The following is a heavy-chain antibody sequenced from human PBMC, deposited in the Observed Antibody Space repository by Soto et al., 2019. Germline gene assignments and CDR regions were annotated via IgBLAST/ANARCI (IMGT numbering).Heavy chain of an antibody. V-gene: IGHV1-18*01. CDR3: ARDWSSIAAAGTEGDY. CDR1: GYTFTSYG. D-gene: IGHD6-13*01. Sequence: QVQLVQSGAEVKKPGASVKVSCKASGYTFTSYGISWVRQAPGQGLEWMGWISAYNGNTNYAQKLQGRVTMTPDTTTNTAYMDLRGLRPDDTAVYYRARDWSSIAAAGTEGDYWGQGTLVTVSS. CDR2: ISAYNGNT. J-gene: IGHJ4*02.